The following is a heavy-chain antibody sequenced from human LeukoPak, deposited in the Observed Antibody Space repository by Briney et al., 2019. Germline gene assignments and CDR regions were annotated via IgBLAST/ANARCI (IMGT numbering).Heavy chain of an antibody. Sequence: GGSLRLSCAASGFTFSSYAMSWVRQAPGRGLEWVSGISGSGDSTYYADSVKGRFTISRDNSKNTLYLQMNSLRAEDTAVYYCAKKGSKGYCSGGSCYFLDYWGQGTLVTVSS. CDR2: ISGSGDST. V-gene: IGHV3-23*01. D-gene: IGHD2-15*01. CDR3: AKKGSKGYCSGGSCYFLDY. CDR1: GFTFSSYA. J-gene: IGHJ4*02.